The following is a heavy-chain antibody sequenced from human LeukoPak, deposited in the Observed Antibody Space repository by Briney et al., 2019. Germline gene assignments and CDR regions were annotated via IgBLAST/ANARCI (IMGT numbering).Heavy chain of an antibody. CDR1: GGSISSSSYY. V-gene: IGHV4-39*07. CDR2: IYYSGST. D-gene: IGHD6-13*01. CDR3: ARAYSSSWCDAFDI. Sequence: SETLSLTCTVSGGSISSSSYYWGWIRQPPGKGLEWIGSIYYSGSTYYNPSLKSRATISVDTSKNQFSLRLTSVTAADTAVYYCARAYSSSWCDAFDIWGQGTMVTVSS. J-gene: IGHJ3*02.